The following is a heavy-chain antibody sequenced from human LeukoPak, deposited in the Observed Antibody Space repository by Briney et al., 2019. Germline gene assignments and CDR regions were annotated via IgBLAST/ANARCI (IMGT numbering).Heavy chain of an antibody. D-gene: IGHD4/OR15-4a*01. J-gene: IGHJ4*02. CDR1: GFTFTNAW. V-gene: IGHV3-7*01. CDR3: ARDVDYANPRHDY. CDR2: INLEGSQK. Sequence: GGSLRLSCAASGFTFTNAWMSWVRQAPGKGLEWVANINLEGSQKYYVDSLKGRFTISRDNANNLLYLQMNSLRAEDTAVYYCARDVDYANPRHDYWGQGTLVTVSS.